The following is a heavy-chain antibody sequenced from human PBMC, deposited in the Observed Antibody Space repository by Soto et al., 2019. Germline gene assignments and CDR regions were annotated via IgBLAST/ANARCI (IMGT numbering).Heavy chain of an antibody. CDR1: ITNIYY. J-gene: IGHJ4*02. V-gene: IGHV4-38-2*01. Sequence: SETLSLTCAVSITNIYYFGWIRQPPGKGLEWIGSIYHSGSTYYNPSLKSRVTISVETSRNQFSLKLRSVTAADTAVYFCASPSSAYCSDTSCYVPPFHYSGQGIMVTVSS. D-gene: IGHD2-2*01. CDR2: IYHSGST. CDR3: ASPSSAYCSDTSCYVPPFHY.